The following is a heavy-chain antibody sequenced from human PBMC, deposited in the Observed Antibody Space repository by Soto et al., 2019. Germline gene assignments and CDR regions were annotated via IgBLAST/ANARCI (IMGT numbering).Heavy chain of an antibody. J-gene: IGHJ4*02. Sequence: GGSLRLSCAASGFTFDDYGMSWVRQAPGKGLEWVSGLNWNGDSTGYADSVKGRFTISRDNAKNSLYLQMNSLRAEDTALYYCARGAIYCSGGRCYPVYWGQGTLVTVS. D-gene: IGHD2-15*01. CDR1: GFTFDDYG. V-gene: IGHV3-20*04. CDR3: ARGAIYCSGGRCYPVY. CDR2: LNWNGDST.